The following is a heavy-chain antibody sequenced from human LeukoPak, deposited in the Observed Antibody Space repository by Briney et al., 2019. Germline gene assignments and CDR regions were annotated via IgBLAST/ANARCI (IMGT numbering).Heavy chain of an antibody. J-gene: IGHJ4*02. Sequence: SETLSLTCTVSGGSISSDSYYWGWIRQPPGKGLQWIGCIYYSGSTYYNPSLKSRVTISVDTSKNQFSLKLSSVTAADTAVYYCARDALYSSSWYGDDYWGQGTPVTVSS. D-gene: IGHD6-13*01. CDR1: GGSISSDSYY. V-gene: IGHV4-39*07. CDR3: ARDALYSSSWYGDDY. CDR2: IYYSGST.